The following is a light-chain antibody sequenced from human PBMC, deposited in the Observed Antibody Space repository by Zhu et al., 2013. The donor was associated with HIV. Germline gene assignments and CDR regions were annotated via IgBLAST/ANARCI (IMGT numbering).Light chain of an antibody. CDR2: DVR. V-gene: IGLV2-14*03. Sequence: QSALTQPASVSGSPGQSISISCTGTSSDVGGYNYVSWYQQHPGKAPKLVLYDVRNRPSGVSNRFSGSKSGNTASLTISGLQAEDEADYHCSSHTTSXTLVFGTGTRVTVL. J-gene: IGLJ1*01. CDR3: SSHTTSXTLV. CDR1: SSDVGGYNY.